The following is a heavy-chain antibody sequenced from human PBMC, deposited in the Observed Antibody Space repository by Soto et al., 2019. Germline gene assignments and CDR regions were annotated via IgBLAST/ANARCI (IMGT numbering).Heavy chain of an antibody. D-gene: IGHD3-22*01. J-gene: IGHJ6*02. CDR1: GFTFSDFG. CDR2: ISYDGSNK. CDR3: ARGLKYYSDTSQARRFALDV. V-gene: IGHV3-30*03. Sequence: LRLSCAAAGFTFSDFGMHWVRQTPVNVLEWVTVISYDGSNKYYADSVKGRFTISRDNSKNTLSLQMNNLRAEDTAVYYCARGLKYYSDTSQARRFALDVWGQGTTVTVFS.